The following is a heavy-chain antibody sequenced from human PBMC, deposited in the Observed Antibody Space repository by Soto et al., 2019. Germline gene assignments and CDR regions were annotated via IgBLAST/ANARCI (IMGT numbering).Heavy chain of an antibody. CDR3: AKGVRFLEWLLPFDY. CDR1: GFTFSSYA. CDR2: ISGSGGST. D-gene: IGHD3-3*01. V-gene: IGHV3-23*01. Sequence: GGSLRLSCAASGFTFSSYAMSWVRQAPGKGLEWVSAISGSGGSTYYADSVKGRFTISRDNSKNTLYLQMNSLRAEDTAVYYCAKGVRFLEWLLPFDYWGQGTLVTVSS. J-gene: IGHJ4*02.